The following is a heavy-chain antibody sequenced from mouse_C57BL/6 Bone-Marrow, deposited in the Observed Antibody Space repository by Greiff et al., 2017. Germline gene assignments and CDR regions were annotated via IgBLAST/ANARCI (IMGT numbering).Heavy chain of an antibody. D-gene: IGHD1-1*01. V-gene: IGHV2-5*01. CDR3: ANKGSSYDYRYFDV. CDR2: LWRGGST. CDR1: GFSLTSYG. J-gene: IGHJ1*03. Sequence: VKLVESGPGLVQPSQSLSITCTVSGFSLTSYGLHWVRQSPGKGLVWLGVLWRGGSTDYNAAFMSRLSFTKDNSKSQVLLKRNSLQADDTAIYYCANKGSSYDYRYFDVWDTGTTVTIAS.